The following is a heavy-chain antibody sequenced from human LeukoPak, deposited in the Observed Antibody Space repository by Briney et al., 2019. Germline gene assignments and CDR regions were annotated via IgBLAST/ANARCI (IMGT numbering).Heavy chain of an antibody. CDR2: IGSSGITI. CDR3: AKRWGDDTYYFDF. CDR1: GFTFSIYS. D-gene: IGHD3-16*01. Sequence: GGSLRLSCAASGFTFSIYSMNWVRQAPGKGPEWVSYIGSSGITIHYADSVKGRFTTSRDTAQKSLYLQMNSLRAEDTAVYYCAKRWGDDTYYFDFWGQGNLVTVSS. J-gene: IGHJ4*02. V-gene: IGHV3-48*01.